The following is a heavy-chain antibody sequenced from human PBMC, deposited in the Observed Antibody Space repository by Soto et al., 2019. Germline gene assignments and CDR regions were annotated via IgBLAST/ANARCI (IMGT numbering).Heavy chain of an antibody. CDR1: GFTFDDYA. J-gene: IGHJ6*03. CDR2: MSWDSCSI. Sequence: EVQLVESGGGLVQPGRSLRRSCAASGFTFDDYAMHWVRQAPGKGLEWVSGMSWDSCSIGYADSVKGRFTISRDTAKNSLYLQMNSLRAEDTALYYCAKEFGEFPHSDSYYYYYMDVWGKGTTVTVSS. CDR3: AKEFGEFPHSDSYYYYYMDV. D-gene: IGHD3-10*01. V-gene: IGHV3-9*01.